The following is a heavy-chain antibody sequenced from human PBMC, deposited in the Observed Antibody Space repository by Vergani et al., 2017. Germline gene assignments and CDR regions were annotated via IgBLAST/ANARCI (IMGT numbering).Heavy chain of an antibody. Sequence: EVQLLESGGGLVQPGGSLRLSCAASGFTFSSYAMSWVRQAPGKGLEWVSAISGSGGSTYYADSVKGRFTISRGNSKNTLYLQLNSLRAEDTAVDYCARVVVVPAAIPVLDYYYMDVWGKGTTVTVSS. CDR3: ARVVVVPAAIPVLDYYYMDV. V-gene: IGHV3-23*01. D-gene: IGHD2-2*02. CDR2: ISGSGGST. J-gene: IGHJ6*03. CDR1: GFTFSSYA.